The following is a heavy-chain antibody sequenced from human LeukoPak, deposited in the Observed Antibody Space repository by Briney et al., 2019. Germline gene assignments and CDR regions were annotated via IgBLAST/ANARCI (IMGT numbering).Heavy chain of an antibody. J-gene: IGHJ3*02. D-gene: IGHD2-2*01. V-gene: IGHV7-4-1*02. Sequence: GASVKVSCKASGYTFINYAMNWVRQAPGQGLEWMGWINTNTGNPTYAQDFTGRFVFSLDTSVSTAYLQISSLKADDTAVYYCARDPMGYCSSTSCYPSAFDIWGQGTMVTVSS. CDR3: ARDPMGYCSSTSCYPSAFDI. CDR2: INTNTGNP. CDR1: GYTFINYA.